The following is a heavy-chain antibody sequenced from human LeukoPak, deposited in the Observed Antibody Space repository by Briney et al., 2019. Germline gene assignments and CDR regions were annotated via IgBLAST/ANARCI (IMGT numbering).Heavy chain of an antibody. J-gene: IGHJ4*02. CDR2: INHSGST. V-gene: IGHV4-34*01. D-gene: IGHD1-26*01. Sequence: SETLSPTCAVYGGSFSGYYWSWIRQPPGKGLEWIGEINHSGSTNYNPSLKSRVTISVDTSKNQFSLKLSSVTAADTAVYYCARGRGGLGPFDYWGQGTLVTVSS. CDR3: ARGRGGLGPFDY. CDR1: GGSFSGYY.